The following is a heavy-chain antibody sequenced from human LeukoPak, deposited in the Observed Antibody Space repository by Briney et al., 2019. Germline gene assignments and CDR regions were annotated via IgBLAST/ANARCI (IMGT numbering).Heavy chain of an antibody. V-gene: IGHV3-74*01. J-gene: IGHJ5*02. CDR2: ISDDGTTT. CDR1: GFTFSTYW. Sequence: GGSLRLSCAASGFTFSTYWMHWVRQAPGEGLVWVSRISDDGTTTIYADSVKGRFTISRDNAKNTLYLEMNSLRVEDAAVYYCTRRVDATLLYDLWGQGTLVTVSS. D-gene: IGHD2-15*01. CDR3: TRRVDATLLYDL.